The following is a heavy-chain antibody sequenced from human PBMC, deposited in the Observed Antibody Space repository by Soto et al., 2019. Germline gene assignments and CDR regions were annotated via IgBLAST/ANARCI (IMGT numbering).Heavy chain of an antibody. D-gene: IGHD3-16*01. CDR1: GFTFSRYW. V-gene: IGHV3-74*01. CDR2: ISSYGSDT. CDR3: ASNYAYAEGYYWYGIDV. J-gene: IGHJ6*02. Sequence: PGGSLILSCAASGFTFSRYWMHWVRQAPGKGLVWVSRISSYGSDTHYADSVKGRFTISRDNAKNTLYLQMNSLRADDTAVYYCASNYAYAEGYYWYGIDVWGQGTTVTVSS.